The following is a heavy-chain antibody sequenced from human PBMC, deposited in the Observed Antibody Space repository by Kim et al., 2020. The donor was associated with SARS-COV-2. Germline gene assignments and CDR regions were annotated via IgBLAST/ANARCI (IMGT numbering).Heavy chain of an antibody. V-gene: IGHV5-51*01. J-gene: IGHJ4*02. CDR2: IYPGDSKT. CDR1: GYMFTNNW. Sequence: GESLKISCTGSGYMFTNNWIAWVRQMPGKGLEWMGIIYPGDSKTRYSPSFQGQVTISADKSISTAYLQWSSLKASDTAMYYCARVPDYFDYSGQGTLVTVSS. CDR3: ARVPDYFDY.